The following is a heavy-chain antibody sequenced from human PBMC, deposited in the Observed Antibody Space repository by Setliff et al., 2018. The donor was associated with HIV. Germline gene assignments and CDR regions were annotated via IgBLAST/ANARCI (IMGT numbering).Heavy chain of an antibody. V-gene: IGHV3-43*01. CDR1: GFTFDDYT. D-gene: IGHD3-22*01. CDR3: ARAQDNYYDSSGYSFDS. Sequence: GGSLRLSCAASGFTFDDYTMHWVRQAPGKAPEWVSLISWDGYNTYYADSVQGRFTISRDNAKNTLFLQMNSLRAEDTAVYYCARAQDNYYDSSGYSFDSWGQGSLVTVSS. J-gene: IGHJ4*02. CDR2: ISWDGYNT.